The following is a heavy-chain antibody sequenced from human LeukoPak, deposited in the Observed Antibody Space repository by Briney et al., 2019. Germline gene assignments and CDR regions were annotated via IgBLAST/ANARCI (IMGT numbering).Heavy chain of an antibody. J-gene: IGHJ4*02. Sequence: GGSLRLSCAASGFTFSNSWMAWVRQAPGKGLEWVANIKQDGSTKHYADSLKGRFTISRDNPKNSLYLQMNNLRDDDTAVYYCTRDTDGSLDYWGQGILVTVAS. CDR2: IKQDGSTK. D-gene: IGHD1-26*01. CDR1: GFTFSNSW. CDR3: TRDTDGSLDY. V-gene: IGHV3-7*01.